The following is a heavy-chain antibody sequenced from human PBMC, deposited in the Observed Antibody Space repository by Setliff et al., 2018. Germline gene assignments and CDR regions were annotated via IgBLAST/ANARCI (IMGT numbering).Heavy chain of an antibody. CDR3: ARLPARHRYYYYMDV. CDR1: GGTFTNYG. CDR2: IIPTLRGPG. V-gene: IGHV1-69*13. Sequence: SVKVSCKTSGGTFTNYGFSWVRQAPGQGLEWMGGIIPTLRGPGNYAQKFQGRVTITADESTSTVFMELSSLTSEDTAVYYCARLPARHRYYYYMDVWGGGTTVTVSS. J-gene: IGHJ6*03. D-gene: IGHD6-6*01.